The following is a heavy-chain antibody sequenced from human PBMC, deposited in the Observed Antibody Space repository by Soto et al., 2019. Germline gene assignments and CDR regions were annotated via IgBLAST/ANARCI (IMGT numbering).Heavy chain of an antibody. Sequence: SETLSLTCTVSVGSISSYYWSWIRQPPGKGLEWIGYIYYSGSTNYNPSLKSRVTISVDTSKNQFSLKLSSVTAADTAVYYCAREMPYYYGSGSYYHNWFDPWGQGTLVTVSS. CDR2: IYYSGST. CDR1: VGSISSYY. D-gene: IGHD3-10*01. V-gene: IGHV4-59*01. J-gene: IGHJ5*02. CDR3: AREMPYYYGSGSYYHNWFDP.